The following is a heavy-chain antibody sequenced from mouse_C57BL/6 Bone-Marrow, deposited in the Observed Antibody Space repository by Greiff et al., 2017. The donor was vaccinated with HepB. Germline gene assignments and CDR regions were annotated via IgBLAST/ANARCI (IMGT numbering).Heavy chain of an antibody. CDR1: GFTFSDFY. CDR3: AREGYYDYDGWYFDV. D-gene: IGHD2-4*01. Sequence: EVNVVESGGGLVQSGRSLRLSCATSGFTFSDFYMEWVRQAPGKGLEWIAASRNKANDYTTEYSASVKGRFIVSRDTSQSILYLQMNALRAEDTAIYYCAREGYYDYDGWYFDVWGTGTTVTVSS. J-gene: IGHJ1*03. CDR2: SRNKANDYTT. V-gene: IGHV7-1*01.